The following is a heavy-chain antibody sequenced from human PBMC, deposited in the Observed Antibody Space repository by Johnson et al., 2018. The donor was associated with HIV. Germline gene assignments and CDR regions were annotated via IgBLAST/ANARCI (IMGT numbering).Heavy chain of an antibody. Sequence: EVQLVESGGGVVRPGGSLRLSCAASGFTFDDHGMSWVRQAPGKGLEWVSGINSGGGTYFADSVTGRFTISRDNAKNTLYLQMHSLRAEDTAVYFCARGCRDGYTCDAFDVWGRGTRVTVSS. J-gene: IGHJ3*01. V-gene: IGHV3-20*04. CDR3: ARGCRDGYTCDAFDV. CDR2: INSGGGT. CDR1: GFTFDDHG. D-gene: IGHD5-24*01.